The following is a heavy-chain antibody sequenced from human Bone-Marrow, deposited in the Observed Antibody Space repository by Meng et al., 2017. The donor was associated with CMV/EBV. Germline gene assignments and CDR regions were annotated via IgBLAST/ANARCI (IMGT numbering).Heavy chain of an antibody. Sequence: ASVKVSCKASGYTFTSYDISWVRQATGQGLEWMGWMNPNSGNTGYAQKFQGRVTMTRNTSISTAYMELSRLRSGDTAVYYCARGQVQCSTINCHDYRFSGMDVWGQGTTVTVSS. CDR2: MNPNSGNT. D-gene: IGHD2/OR15-2a*01. J-gene: IGHJ6*02. V-gene: IGHV1-8*01. CDR1: GYTFTSYD. CDR3: ARGQVQCSTINCHDYRFSGMDV.